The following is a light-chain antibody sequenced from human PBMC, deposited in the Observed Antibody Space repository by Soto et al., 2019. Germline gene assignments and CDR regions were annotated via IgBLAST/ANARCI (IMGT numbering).Light chain of an antibody. Sequence: DIQMTQSPYSLSAFVGDRVTIPCRASQSIASYLNWYQQKPGKAPKLLIYGASSLQSGVLSRFSGRGSGTEFTVTINSLQPEDFATYYCQQSFSTPLGFGGGTKVDIK. CDR2: GAS. CDR3: QQSFSTPLG. CDR1: QSIASY. J-gene: IGKJ4*01. V-gene: IGKV1-39*01.